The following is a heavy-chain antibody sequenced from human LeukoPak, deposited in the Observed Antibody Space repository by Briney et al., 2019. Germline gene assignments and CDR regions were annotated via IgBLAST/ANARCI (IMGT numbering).Heavy chain of an antibody. V-gene: IGHV4-39*07. CDR1: GGSVSSSSYY. CDR3: ARDKSGPGDFWSGRYDAFGI. D-gene: IGHD3-3*01. CDR2: IYYSGST. J-gene: IGHJ3*02. Sequence: SETLSLTCTVSGGSVSSSSYYWGWIRQPPGRGLEWIGSIYYSGSTYHNPSLKSRVTISVDTSKNQFSLKLSSVTAADTAVYYCARDKSGPGDFWSGRYDAFGIWGQGTMVTVSS.